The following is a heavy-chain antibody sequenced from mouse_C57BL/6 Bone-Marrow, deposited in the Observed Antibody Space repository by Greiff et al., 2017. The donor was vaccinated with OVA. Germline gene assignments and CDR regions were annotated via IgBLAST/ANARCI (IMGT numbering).Heavy chain of an antibody. Sequence: EVKVVESGGGLVKPGGSLKLSCAASGFTFSDYGMHWVRQAPEKGLEWVAYISSGSSTIYYADTVKGRFTISRDNAKNTLYLQMTSLRSEDTAMYYCARWLRHHYAMDYWGQGTAVTVSS. V-gene: IGHV5-17*01. CDR3: ARWLRHHYAMDY. J-gene: IGHJ4*01. CDR1: GFTFSDYG. D-gene: IGHD2-2*01. CDR2: ISSGSSTI.